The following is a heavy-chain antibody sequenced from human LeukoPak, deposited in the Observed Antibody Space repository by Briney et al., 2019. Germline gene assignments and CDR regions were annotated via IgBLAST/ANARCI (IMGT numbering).Heavy chain of an antibody. Sequence: GGSLRLSCAASGFTFSSYAMSWVRQAPGKGLEWVSAISGSGGSTYYADSVKGRFTISRDNSKNTLYLQMNSLRAEDTAVYYCAKEPGYSYGFIYYFDYWGQGTLVTVSS. CDR3: AKEPGYSYGFIYYFDY. V-gene: IGHV3-23*01. D-gene: IGHD5-18*01. J-gene: IGHJ4*02. CDR2: ISGSGGST. CDR1: GFTFSSYA.